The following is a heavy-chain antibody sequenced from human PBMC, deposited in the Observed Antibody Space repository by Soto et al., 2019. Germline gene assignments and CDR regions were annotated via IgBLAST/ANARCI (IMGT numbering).Heavy chain of an antibody. CDR3: ARHVYSSSLGGWFDP. V-gene: IGHV4-39*01. CDR1: GGSISSSSYY. J-gene: IGHJ5*02. D-gene: IGHD6-6*01. Sequence: PSETLSLTCTVSGGSISSSSYYWGWIRQPPGKGLEWIGSIYYSGSTYYNPSLKSRVTISVDTSKNQFSLKLSSVTAADTAVYYCARHVYSSSLGGWFDPWGQGTLVTVSS. CDR2: IYYSGST.